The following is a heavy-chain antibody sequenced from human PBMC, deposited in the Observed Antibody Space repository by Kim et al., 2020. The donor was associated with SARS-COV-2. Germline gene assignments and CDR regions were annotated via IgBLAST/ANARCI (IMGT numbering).Heavy chain of an antibody. Sequence: GESLKISCKGSGYSFTSYWISWVRQMPGKGLEWMGRIDPSDSYTNYSPSFQGHVTISADKSISTAYLQWSSLKASDTAMYYCAILVRYFDWPNWFDPWGQGTLVTVSS. D-gene: IGHD3-9*01. CDR1: GYSFTSYW. CDR2: IDPSDSYT. CDR3: AILVRYFDWPNWFDP. J-gene: IGHJ5*02. V-gene: IGHV5-10-1*01.